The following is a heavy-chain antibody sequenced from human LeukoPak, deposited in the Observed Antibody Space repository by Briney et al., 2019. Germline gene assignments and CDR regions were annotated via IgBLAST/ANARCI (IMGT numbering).Heavy chain of an antibody. CDR3: ARDSGSYRHYFDY. V-gene: IGHV4-61*01. D-gene: IGHD1-26*01. Sequence: PSETLSLTCTVSGGSISSSSYYWSWIRQPPGKGLEWIGYIYHSGSTNYSPSLKSRVTISVDTSKNQFSLKLSSVTAADTAVYYCARDSGSYRHYFDYWGQGTLVTVSS. CDR1: GGSISSSSYY. CDR2: IYHSGST. J-gene: IGHJ4*02.